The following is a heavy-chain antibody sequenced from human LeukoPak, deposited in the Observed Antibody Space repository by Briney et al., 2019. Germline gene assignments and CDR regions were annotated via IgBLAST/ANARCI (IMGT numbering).Heavy chain of an antibody. J-gene: IGHJ4*02. CDR2: IKEDGSEK. CDR3: ARGGGSGSYYKRELDY. CDR1: GITFSNSW. Sequence: WGSLRLSCAASGITFSNSWMCWVRQAPGKGLEWVANIKEDGSEKYYVNSVKGRFTISRDNAKNSLYLQMNSLRAEDTAVYYCARGGGSGSYYKRELDYWGQGTLATVSS. D-gene: IGHD3-10*01. V-gene: IGHV3-7*01.